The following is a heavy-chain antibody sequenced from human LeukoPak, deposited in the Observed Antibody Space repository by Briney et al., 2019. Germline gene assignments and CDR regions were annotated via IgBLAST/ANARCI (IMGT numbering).Heavy chain of an antibody. CDR3: AXXKVSIYYDSSGYYFDY. D-gene: IGHD3-22*01. V-gene: IGHV3-30*02. CDR1: GFTFSSYG. Sequence: PGGSLRLSCAASGFTFSSYGMHWVRQAPGXXXXXXXXXXXXGSNKYYADSXXXXXXXXXXNSKNTLYLQMNSLSAEDTAVYYCAXXKVSIYYDSSGYYFDYWGQGTLVTVSS. J-gene: IGHJ4*02. CDR2: XXXXGSNK.